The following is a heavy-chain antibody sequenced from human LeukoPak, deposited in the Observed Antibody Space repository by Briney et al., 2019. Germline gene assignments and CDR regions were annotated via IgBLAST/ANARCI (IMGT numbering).Heavy chain of an antibody. CDR3: ARGPQWLVRGYDY. CDR1: GFTFSSYS. V-gene: IGHV3-21*01. CDR2: ISSSSSYI. D-gene: IGHD6-19*01. Sequence: GGSLRLSCAASGFTFSSYSMNWVRQAPGKGLEWVSSISSSSSYIYYADSVKGRFTISRDNAKNSLYLQMNNLRAEDTAVYYCARGPQWLVRGYDYWGQGTLVTVSS. J-gene: IGHJ4*02.